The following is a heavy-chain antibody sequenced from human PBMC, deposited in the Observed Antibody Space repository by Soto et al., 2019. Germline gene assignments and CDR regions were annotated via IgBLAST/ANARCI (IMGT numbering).Heavy chain of an antibody. J-gene: IGHJ4*02. CDR2: IYYTGTT. Sequence: PSETLSLTCTVSGGSISSGGYYWGWIRQPPGKGLEWIGSIYYTGTTNYNPSLKSRLTISIDTSKNQFSLKLSSVTAADTAVYYCARRRIAVAGTGFDYWGQGTLVTAPQ. D-gene: IGHD6-19*01. CDR3: ARRRIAVAGTGFDY. V-gene: IGHV4-39*01. CDR1: GGSISSGGYY.